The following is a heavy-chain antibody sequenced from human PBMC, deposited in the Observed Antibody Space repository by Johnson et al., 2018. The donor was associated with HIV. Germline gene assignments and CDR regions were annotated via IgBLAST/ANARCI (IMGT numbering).Heavy chain of an antibody. D-gene: IGHD1-26*01. V-gene: IGHV3-30-3*01. CDR1: GLNFSDYS. CDR3: GRGGGDYYRDGFDL. Sequence: QEQLVESGGGVVQPGRSMRLSCAASGLNFSDYSMHWVRQDPGTGLEWVAVISYDGSNEYSADSGKGRFTISRDNTKNTLYVQMKSLRVTDTAAVSCGRGGGDYYRDGFDLWGQGTVVTVSS. J-gene: IGHJ3*01. CDR2: ISYDGSNE.